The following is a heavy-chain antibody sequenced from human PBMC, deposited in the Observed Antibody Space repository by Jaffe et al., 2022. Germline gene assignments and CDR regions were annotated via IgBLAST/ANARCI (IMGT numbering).Heavy chain of an antibody. V-gene: IGHV1-3*01. CDR3: ARDLFVPFSSGWYSDPTGNWFDP. D-gene: IGHD6-19*01. CDR2: INAGNGNT. J-gene: IGHJ5*02. Sequence: QVQLVQSGAEVKKPGASVKVSCKASGYTFTSYAMHWVRQAPGQRLEWMGWINAGNGNTKYSQKFQGRVTITRDTSASTAYMELSSLRSEDTAVYYCARDLFVPFSSGWYSDPTGNWFDPWGQGTLVTVSS. CDR1: GYTFTSYA.